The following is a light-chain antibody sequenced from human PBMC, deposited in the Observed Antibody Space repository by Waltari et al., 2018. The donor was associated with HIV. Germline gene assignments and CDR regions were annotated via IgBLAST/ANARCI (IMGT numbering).Light chain of an antibody. CDR2: KAS. V-gene: IGKV1-5*03. Sequence: DIQMTQSPSTLSASVGERVTITCRADQTITNWLAWYKQAPGEAPNLLIYKASNLQGGVPSRFTGSGSGTQFTLTISSLQSGDSGTYYCQQYSDSPYTFGQGTKLEI. J-gene: IGKJ2*01. CDR1: QTITNW. CDR3: QQYSDSPYT.